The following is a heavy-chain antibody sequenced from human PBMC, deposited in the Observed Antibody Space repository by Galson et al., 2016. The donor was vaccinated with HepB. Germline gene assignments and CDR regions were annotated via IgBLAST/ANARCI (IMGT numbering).Heavy chain of an antibody. CDR2: IYSGGST. V-gene: IGHV3-53*01. CDR3: AVKSGLVVTAGEAFDI. J-gene: IGHJ3*02. Sequence: SLRLSCAASGFSVGSYYMSWVRQAPGKGLEYVSIIYSGGSTDYADSVKGRFTISRGNSKDTLYLQMNSLRAEDTAVYYCAVKSGLVVTAGEAFDIWGRGTMVTVAS. CDR1: GFSVGSYY. D-gene: IGHD2-21*02.